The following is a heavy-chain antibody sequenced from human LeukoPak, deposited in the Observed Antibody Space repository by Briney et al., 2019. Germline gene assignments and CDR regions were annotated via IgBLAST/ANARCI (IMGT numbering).Heavy chain of an antibody. CDR1: GFTFSSYG. J-gene: IGHJ4*02. CDR3: AKGRSSGWAPFDY. CDR2: ISYDGSNK. D-gene: IGHD6-19*01. V-gene: IGHV3-30*18. Sequence: PGGSLRLSCAASGFTFSSYGMHGVRQATDKGLEGLAVISYDGSNKYYADSVKGRFTISRDNSKNTLYLQMNSLRAEDAAVYYCAKGRSSGWAPFDYWGQGTLVTVSS.